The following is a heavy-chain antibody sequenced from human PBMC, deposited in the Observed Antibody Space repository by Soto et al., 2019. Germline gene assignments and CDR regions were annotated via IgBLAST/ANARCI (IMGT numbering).Heavy chain of an antibody. Sequence: EVQLLESGGGLVQPGGSLRLSCAASGFTFSSYAMSWVRQAPGEGLEWVSAVSRSGGNTYYADSVKGRFTISRDNSKNTLYLQMNSLRAEDTAVYYCAKAFWHYDILTGYPTFGYWGQGTLVNVSS. CDR3: AKAFWHYDILTGYPTFGY. CDR2: VSRSGGNT. D-gene: IGHD3-9*01. J-gene: IGHJ4*02. CDR1: GFTFSSYA. V-gene: IGHV3-23*01.